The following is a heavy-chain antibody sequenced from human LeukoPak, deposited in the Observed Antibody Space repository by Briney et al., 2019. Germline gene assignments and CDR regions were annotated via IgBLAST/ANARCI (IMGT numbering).Heavy chain of an antibody. D-gene: IGHD2-2*02. J-gene: IGHJ3*02. CDR3: AKDSYYPLWEVVPAAIYRRLNAFDI. Sequence: GGSLRLSCAASGFTFSSYAMSWVRQAPGKGLEWVSAISGSGGSTYYADSVKGRFTISRDNSKNALYLQMNSLRAEDTAVYYCAKDSYYPLWEVVPAAIYRRLNAFDIWGQGTMVTVSS. CDR1: GFTFSSYA. V-gene: IGHV3-23*01. CDR2: ISGSGGST.